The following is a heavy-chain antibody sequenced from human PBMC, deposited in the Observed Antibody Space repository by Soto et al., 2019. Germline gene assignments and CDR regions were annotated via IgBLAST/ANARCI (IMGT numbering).Heavy chain of an antibody. V-gene: IGHV1-18*04. CDR2: VSGDNGNT. J-gene: IGHJ5*02. CDR1: GYSFISHG. D-gene: IGHD2-15*01. CDR3: ARGLECRGYCLDKPTWFGP. Sequence: QAQLVQSGAEVKKPGASVKVSCKASGYSFISHGITWVRQAPGQGLEWMGWVSGDNGNTNYAQKLQGRVTMTTDTSTETAFMELRSLISDDTAVYYCARGLECRGYCLDKPTWFGPWGQGTLVTVSS.